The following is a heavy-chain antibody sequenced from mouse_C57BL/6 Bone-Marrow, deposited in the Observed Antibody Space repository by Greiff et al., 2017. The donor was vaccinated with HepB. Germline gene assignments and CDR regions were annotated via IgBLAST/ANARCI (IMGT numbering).Heavy chain of an antibody. Sequence: DVHLVESGGGLVKPGGSLKLSCAASGFTFSDYGMHWVRQAPEKGLEWVAYISSGSSTIYYADTVKGRFTISRDNAKNTLFLQMTSLRSEDTAMYYCARPMIRAWFAYWGQGTRVTVSA. V-gene: IGHV5-17*01. CDR3: ARPMIRAWFAY. D-gene: IGHD2-4*01. CDR1: GFTFSDYG. CDR2: ISSGSSTI. J-gene: IGHJ3*01.